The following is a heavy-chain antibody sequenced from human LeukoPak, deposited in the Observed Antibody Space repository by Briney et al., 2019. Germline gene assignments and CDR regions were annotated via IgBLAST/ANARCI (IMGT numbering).Heavy chain of an antibody. Sequence: GGSLRLSCAASGFTFSDYYMSWIRQAPGEGLEWISYISGSGDRIYYADSVKGRFTISRDNAKNSLYLQLNSLRAEDTAVYYCARDYAWDSYGLVLDSWGQGALVTVSS. D-gene: IGHD3-16*02. CDR3: ARDYAWDSYGLVLDS. CDR1: GFTFSDYY. V-gene: IGHV3-11*01. CDR2: ISGSGDRI. J-gene: IGHJ4*02.